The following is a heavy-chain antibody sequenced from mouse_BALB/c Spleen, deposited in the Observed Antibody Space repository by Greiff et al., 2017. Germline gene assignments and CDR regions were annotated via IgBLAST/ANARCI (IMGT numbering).Heavy chain of an antibody. CDR2: IDPANGNT. V-gene: IGHV14-3*02. J-gene: IGHJ1*01. Sequence: EVKLVESGAELVKPGASVKLSCTASGFNIKDTYMHWVKQRPEQGLEWIGRIDPANGNTKYDPKFQGKATITADTSSNTAYLQLSSLTSEDTAVYYCARERAYYGSSYGYFDVWGAGTTVTVSS. CDR1: GFNIKDTY. D-gene: IGHD1-1*01. CDR3: ARERAYYGSSYGYFDV.